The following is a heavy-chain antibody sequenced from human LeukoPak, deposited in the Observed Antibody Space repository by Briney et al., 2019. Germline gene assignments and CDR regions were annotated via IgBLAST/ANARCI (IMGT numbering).Heavy chain of an antibody. CDR3: ARDQGSLTRSWYTGY. J-gene: IGHJ4*02. CDR1: GYTFTGYH. D-gene: IGHD6-13*01. Sequence: GASVKVSCKASGYTFTGYHIHWVRQAPGQGLEWVGRINPYSGDTNFAQKFQGRVTMTRDTSITTAYMDLSSLTPDDTAVYFCARDQGSLTRSWYTGYWGQGTQVTVPS. CDR2: INPYSGDT. V-gene: IGHV1-2*06.